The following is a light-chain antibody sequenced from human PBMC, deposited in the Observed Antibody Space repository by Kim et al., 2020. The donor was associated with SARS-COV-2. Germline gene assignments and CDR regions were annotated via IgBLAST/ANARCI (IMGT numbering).Light chain of an antibody. Sequence: VSPGQTASITCSGDKLGDKYACWYQQRPGQSPVLVIYQDSKRPSGIPERFSGSNSGNTATLTISGTQAMDEADYYCQAWHSSIVVFGGGTQLTVL. V-gene: IGLV3-1*01. CDR1: KLGDKY. CDR3: QAWHSSIVV. CDR2: QDS. J-gene: IGLJ2*01.